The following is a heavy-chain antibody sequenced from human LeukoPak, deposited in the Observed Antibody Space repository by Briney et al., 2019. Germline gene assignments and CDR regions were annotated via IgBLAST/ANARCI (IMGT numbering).Heavy chain of an antibody. CDR3: AKVSATLSRDFDL. CDR1: GFTFSSYE. CDR2: IYTGGNT. J-gene: IGHJ2*01. D-gene: IGHD2-15*01. V-gene: IGHV3-23*03. Sequence: GGSLRLSCAASGFTFSSYEMNWVRRAPGKGLEWVSVIYTGGNTYYSDSVKGRFTISRDNSNNTLYLQMNSLRAEDTAVYYCAKVSATLSRDFDLWGRGTLVTVSS.